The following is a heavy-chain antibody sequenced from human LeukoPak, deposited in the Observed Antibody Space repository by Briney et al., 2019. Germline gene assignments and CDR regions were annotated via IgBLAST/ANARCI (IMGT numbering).Heavy chain of an antibody. CDR1: GYSISSGYY. CDR2: IYHSGST. V-gene: IGHV4-38-2*02. J-gene: IGHJ5*02. Sequence: PSETLSLTCTVSGYSISSGYYWGWLRQPPGKGLEWIGCIYHSGSTYYNPSLKSRVTISVDTSKNQFSLKLSSVTAADTAVYYCARARAMVRGVIKLGWFDPWGQGNLVTVSS. D-gene: IGHD3-10*01. CDR3: ARARAMVRGVIKLGWFDP.